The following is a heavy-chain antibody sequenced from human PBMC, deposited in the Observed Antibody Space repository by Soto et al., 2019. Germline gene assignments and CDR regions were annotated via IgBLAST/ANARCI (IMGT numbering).Heavy chain of an antibody. CDR1: GDTFNSYG. V-gene: IGHV1-69*13. CDR2: IVPMFGTT. CDR3: ARDLAEVHLWDDFEV. Sequence: SVKVSCKAPGDTFNSYGISWVRQAPGQGLEWMGGIVPMFGTTNLALKFEDRVTITADELTTTVYMEIRGLTSEDTAVYYCARDLAEVHLWDDFEVWGQGTRVTVSS. D-gene: IGHD6-13*01. J-gene: IGHJ3*01.